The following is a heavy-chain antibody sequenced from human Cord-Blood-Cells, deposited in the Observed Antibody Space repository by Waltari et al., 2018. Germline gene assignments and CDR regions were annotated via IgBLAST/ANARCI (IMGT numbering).Heavy chain of an antibody. CDR1: GGSISSYY. V-gene: IGHV4-59*01. Sequence: QVQLQESGPGLVKPSETLSLTCTVSGGSISSYYWSWIRQPPGKGLEWIGYIYYSGSTNYSPSLKSRVTISVDTSKNQFSLKLSSVTAADTAVYYCARAVGMSRNYFDYWGQGTLVTVSS. CDR2: IYYSGST. D-gene: IGHD2-21*01. CDR3: ARAVGMSRNYFDY. J-gene: IGHJ4*02.